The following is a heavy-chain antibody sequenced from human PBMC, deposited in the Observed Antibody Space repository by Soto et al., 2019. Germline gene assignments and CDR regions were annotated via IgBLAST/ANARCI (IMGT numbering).Heavy chain of an antibody. V-gene: IGHV3-23*01. CDR1: VFTFSSYE. CDR3: AKERVVPAAIGWFDP. D-gene: IGHD2-2*01. CDR2: ISGSGVST. Sequence: GALRGACAASVFTFSSYEMSWGRQAPGKGLEWVSAISGSGVSTYYADSVKGRFTISRDNSKNTLYLQMNSLRAEDTAVYYCAKERVVPAAIGWFDPWGQGTLVSVSS. J-gene: IGHJ5*02.